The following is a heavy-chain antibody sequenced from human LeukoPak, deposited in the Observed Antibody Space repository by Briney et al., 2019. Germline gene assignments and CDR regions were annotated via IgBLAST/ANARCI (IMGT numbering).Heavy chain of an antibody. D-gene: IGHD3-10*01. CDR3: ARDGMVRGVIIWDAFDI. Sequence: GGSLRLSCAASGFTFSSYSMNWVRQAPGKGLEWVSYISRSSSTIYYADSVKGRFTISRDNAKNSLYLQMNSLRDEDTAVYYCARDGMVRGVIIWDAFDIWGQGTMVTV. CDR2: ISRSSSTI. CDR1: GFTFSSYS. V-gene: IGHV3-48*02. J-gene: IGHJ3*02.